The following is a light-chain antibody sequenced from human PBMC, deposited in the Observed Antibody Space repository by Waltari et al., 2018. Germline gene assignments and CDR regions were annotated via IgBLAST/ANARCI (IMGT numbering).Light chain of an antibody. CDR3: QQYYNAPLT. J-gene: IGKJ4*01. Sequence: DIVMTQSPDSLALSLGERATINCKSSQSVLHSSNNKNYLAWYQQKPGQPPNLLIYWASTRESGVPDRFSGSGSGTDFTLTISSQQAEDVAVYYCQQYYNAPLTFGGGTKVEIK. V-gene: IGKV4-1*01. CDR1: QSVLHSSNNKNY. CDR2: WAS.